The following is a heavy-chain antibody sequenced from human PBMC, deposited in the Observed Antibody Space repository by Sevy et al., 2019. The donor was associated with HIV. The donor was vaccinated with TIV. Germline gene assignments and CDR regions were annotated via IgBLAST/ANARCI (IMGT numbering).Heavy chain of an antibody. J-gene: IGHJ3*02. D-gene: IGHD2-21*01. Sequence: GGSLRLSCAASGFTFSSYAMSWVRQAPGKGLEWVSIISGSGGSTYYADSVKGRFTISRDNSKNTLHLQMNSLRAEDTAVYYCAKLYCSGDCYGRGSGNHAFDIWGQGTMVTVSS. CDR3: AKLYCSGDCYGRGSGNHAFDI. V-gene: IGHV3-23*01. CDR1: GFTFSSYA. CDR2: ISGSGGST.